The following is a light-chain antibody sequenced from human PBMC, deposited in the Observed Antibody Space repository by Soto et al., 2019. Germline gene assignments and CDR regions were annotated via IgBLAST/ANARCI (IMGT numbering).Light chain of an antibody. J-gene: IGLJ1*01. V-gene: IGLV2-14*01. Sequence: QSALTQPASVSGSPGQSITISCTGTSSDLAIYNYVSWYQQQPGKAPKLMIYQVTNRPSGVSNRFSGSGSGNTASLTISGLQAEDEADYYCSSYTDSSNYVFGTGTQLTVL. CDR1: SSDLAIYNY. CDR3: SSYTDSSNYV. CDR2: QVT.